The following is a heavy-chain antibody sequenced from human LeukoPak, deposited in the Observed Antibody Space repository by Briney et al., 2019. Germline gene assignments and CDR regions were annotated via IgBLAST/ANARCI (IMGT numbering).Heavy chain of an antibody. CDR3: ARRGYSYGSTGYYFDY. V-gene: IGHV3-30-3*01. Sequence: PGRSLRLSCAASGFTFSSYAMHWVRQAPGKGLEWVAVISYDGSNKYYADSMKGRFTISRDNSKNTLYLQMNSLRAEDTAVYYCARRGYSYGSTGYYFDYWGQGTLVTVSS. CDR2: ISYDGSNK. CDR1: GFTFSSYA. J-gene: IGHJ4*02. D-gene: IGHD5-18*01.